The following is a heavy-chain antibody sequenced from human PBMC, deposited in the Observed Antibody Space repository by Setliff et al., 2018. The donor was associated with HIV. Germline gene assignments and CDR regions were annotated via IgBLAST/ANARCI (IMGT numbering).Heavy chain of an antibody. J-gene: IGHJ4*02. CDR3: ARTAGYYDPYYYFDY. CDR2: IIPMFGTL. Sequence: ASVKVSCKASGGTFSSYAIDWVRQAPGQGLEWMGGIIPMFGTLNFAQKFQGRVTITTDESTSTAYMELNSLRSDDTAVYYCARTAGYYDPYYYFDYWGQGTLVTVSS. CDR1: GGTFSSYA. V-gene: IGHV1-69*05. D-gene: IGHD3-22*01.